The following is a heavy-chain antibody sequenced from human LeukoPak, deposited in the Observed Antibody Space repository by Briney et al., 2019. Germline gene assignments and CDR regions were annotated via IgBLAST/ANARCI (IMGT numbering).Heavy chain of an antibody. CDR2: IYYSGNT. J-gene: IGHJ5*02. CDR1: GGSISSTTYY. V-gene: IGHV4-39*07. CDR3: ARDTNWFDP. Sequence: SETLSLTCIVSGGSISSTTYYWGWIRQPPGKRLEWIGSIYYSGNTNYNPSLKSRVTISVDTSKNQFSLKLSSVTAADTAVYYCARDTNWFDPWGQGTLVTVSS.